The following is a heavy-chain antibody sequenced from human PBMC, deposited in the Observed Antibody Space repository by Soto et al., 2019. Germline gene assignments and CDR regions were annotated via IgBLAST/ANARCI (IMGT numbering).Heavy chain of an antibody. CDR1: GFTFSEYY. D-gene: IGHD3-10*01. CDR2: ISRSGSAM. CDR3: ARDSSGYDYHYYGMDV. Sequence: GGSLRLACAASGFTFSEYYMTWVRQAPGKGREWLSYISRSGSAMYYEDSVKGRFTISRDNAKNSLFLQMNSLRAEDTAVYYCARDSSGYDYHYYGMDVWGKGTTVTVPS. J-gene: IGHJ6*04. V-gene: IGHV3-11*01.